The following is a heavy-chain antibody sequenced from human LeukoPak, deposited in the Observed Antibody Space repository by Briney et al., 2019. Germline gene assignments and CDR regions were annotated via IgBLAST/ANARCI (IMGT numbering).Heavy chain of an antibody. V-gene: IGHV3-23*01. D-gene: IGHD3-16*01. J-gene: IGHJ6*02. Sequence: GGSLRLSCAAFGFTFSSYAMSWVRQAPGKGLEWVSAISGSGGSAYYADSVKGRFTISRDNSKNTLYLQMNSLRAEDTAVYYCAKGRILGAILDVWGQGTTVIVSS. CDR2: ISGSGGSA. CDR3: AKGRILGAILDV. CDR1: GFTFSSYA.